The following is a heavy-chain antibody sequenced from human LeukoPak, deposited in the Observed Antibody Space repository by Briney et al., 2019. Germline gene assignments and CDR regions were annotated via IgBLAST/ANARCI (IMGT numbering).Heavy chain of an antibody. Sequence: SETLSLTCTVSGGSISSGGYYWSWIRQPPGKGLEWIGYIYHSGSTYYNPSLKSRVTISVDRSKNQFSLKLSSVTAADTAVYYCASYPIAAAGTWWYFDLWGRGTLVTVSS. CDR1: GGSISSGGYY. J-gene: IGHJ2*01. CDR3: ASYPIAAAGTWWYFDL. D-gene: IGHD6-13*01. V-gene: IGHV4-30-2*01. CDR2: IYHSGST.